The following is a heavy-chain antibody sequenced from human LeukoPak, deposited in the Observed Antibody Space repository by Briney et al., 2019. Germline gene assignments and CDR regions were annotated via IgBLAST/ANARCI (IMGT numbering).Heavy chain of an antibody. CDR1: GESFSGYY. CDR3: ARGRRSGYSYRFDY. Sequence: SETLSLTCAVYGESFSGYYWSWIRQPPGKGLEWIGEINHSGSTNYNPSLKSRVTISVDTSKNQFSLKLSSVTAADTAVYYCARGRRSGYSYRFDYWGQGTLVTVSS. D-gene: IGHD5-18*01. CDR2: INHSGST. V-gene: IGHV4-34*01. J-gene: IGHJ4*02.